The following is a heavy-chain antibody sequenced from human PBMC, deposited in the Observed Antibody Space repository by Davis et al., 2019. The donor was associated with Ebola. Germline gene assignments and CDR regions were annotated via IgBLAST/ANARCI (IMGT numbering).Heavy chain of an antibody. CDR3: ARSRGYSGYALDY. Sequence: SETLSLTCAVYGGSFSGYYWSWIRQPPGKGLEWIGEINHSGSTNYNPSLKSLVTISVDTSKNQFSLKLSSVTAADTAVYYCARSRGYSGYALDYWGQGTLVTVSS. V-gene: IGHV4-34*01. CDR2: INHSGST. CDR1: GGSFSGYY. J-gene: IGHJ4*02. D-gene: IGHD5-12*01.